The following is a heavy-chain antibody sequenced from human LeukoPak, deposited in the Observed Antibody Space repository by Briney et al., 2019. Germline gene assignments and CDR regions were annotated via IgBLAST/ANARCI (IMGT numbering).Heavy chain of an antibody. CDR2: ISAYNGNT. D-gene: IGHD2-15*01. CDR1: GYTFTSYG. Sequence: ASVKVSCKASGYTFTSYGISWVRPAPGQGLEWMGWISAYNGNTNYAQKLQGRITMTTDTSTSTAYMELRSLRSEDTAVYYCARGVAATGTWFDPWGQGTLVTVSS. J-gene: IGHJ5*02. V-gene: IGHV1-18*01. CDR3: ARGVAATGTWFDP.